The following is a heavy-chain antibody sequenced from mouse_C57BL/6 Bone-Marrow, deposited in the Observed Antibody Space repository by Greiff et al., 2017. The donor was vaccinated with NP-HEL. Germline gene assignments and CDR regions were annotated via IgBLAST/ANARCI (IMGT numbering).Heavy chain of an antibody. V-gene: IGHV5-4*01. D-gene: IGHD1-1*01. CDR3: ARDRNYYGTTDGYWYFDV. CDR1: GFTFSSYA. J-gene: IGHJ1*03. CDR2: ISDGGSYT. Sequence: EVHLVESGGGLVKPGGSLKLSCAASGFTFSSYAMSWVRQTPEKRLEWVATISDGGSYTYYPDNVKGRFTISRDNAKNNLYLQMSHLKSEDTAMYYCARDRNYYGTTDGYWYFDVWGTGTTVTVSS.